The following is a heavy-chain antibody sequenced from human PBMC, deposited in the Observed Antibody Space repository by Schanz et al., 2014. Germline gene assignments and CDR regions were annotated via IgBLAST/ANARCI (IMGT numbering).Heavy chain of an antibody. CDR1: GFTFRSYA. J-gene: IGHJ4*02. D-gene: IGHD2-15*01. CDR3: VKDDRGDVVVVAANY. V-gene: IGHV3-23*04. Sequence: VHLVESGGGLVQPGGSLRLSCIGSGFTFRSYALGWVRQAPGKGLEWVSLVSASGGGPFYADSVKGRFTISRDNSRNTVYLQMSSLRAEDTAVYYCVKDDRGDVVVVAANYWGQGAQVIVSS. CDR2: VSASGGGP.